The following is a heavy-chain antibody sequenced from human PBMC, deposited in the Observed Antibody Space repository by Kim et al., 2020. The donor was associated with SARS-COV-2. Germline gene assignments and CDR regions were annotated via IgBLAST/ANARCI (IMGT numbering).Heavy chain of an antibody. Sequence: SETLSLTCAVYGGSFSGYYWSWIRQPPGKGLEWIGEINHSGSTNYNPSLKSRVTISVDTSKNQFSLRLSSVTAADTAVYYCARGPVKGYYYGSGSYYNVRDNYYYYYGMDGWGQGTTVTVSS. V-gene: IGHV4-34*01. D-gene: IGHD3-10*01. CDR1: GGSFSGYY. CDR2: INHSGST. J-gene: IGHJ6*02. CDR3: ARGPVKGYYYGSGSYYNVRDNYYYYYGMDG.